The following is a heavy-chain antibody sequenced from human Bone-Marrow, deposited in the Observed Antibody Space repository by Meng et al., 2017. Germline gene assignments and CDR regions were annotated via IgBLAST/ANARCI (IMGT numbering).Heavy chain of an antibody. CDR2: ISSSATAI. CDR3: VCLIVDSWFGP. D-gene: IGHD2/OR15-2a*01. Sequence: GESLKISCEASGFIFSDFYMGWIRQSPGKGLEWIAYISSSATAIYHADSVKGRFSVSRDNARDTLYLQMDSLRVEDTAVYFCVCLIVDSWFGPWGQGALVTVSS. V-gene: IGHV3-11*01. CDR1: GFIFSDFY. J-gene: IGHJ5*02.